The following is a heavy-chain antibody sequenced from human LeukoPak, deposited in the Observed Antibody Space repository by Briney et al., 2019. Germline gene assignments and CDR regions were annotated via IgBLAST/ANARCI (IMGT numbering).Heavy chain of an antibody. CDR2: ISSSSTI. D-gene: IGHD3-22*01. Sequence: GGSLRLSCAASGFTFSSYSMNWVRQAPGKGLEWVSYISSSSTIYYADSVKGRFTISRDNAKNSLYLQMNSLRAEDTAVYYCARVQYYYDSSGSPDNDAFDIWGQGTMVTVSS. V-gene: IGHV3-48*04. J-gene: IGHJ3*02. CDR3: ARVQYYYDSSGSPDNDAFDI. CDR1: GFTFSSYS.